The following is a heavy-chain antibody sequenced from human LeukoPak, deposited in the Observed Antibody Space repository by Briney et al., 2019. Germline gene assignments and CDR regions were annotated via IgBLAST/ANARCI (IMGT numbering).Heavy chain of an antibody. Sequence: GGSLRLSCAASEFDFSSHAMTWVRQAPGKGLEWVSAISNSGSKTYYADSVKGRFTISRDNSKNTLYLQMNSLRAEDTAVYYCANEIRPNDYWGQGTQVTVSS. CDR1: EFDFSSHA. D-gene: IGHD4-17*01. J-gene: IGHJ4*02. V-gene: IGHV3-23*01. CDR2: ISNSGSKT. CDR3: ANEIRPNDY.